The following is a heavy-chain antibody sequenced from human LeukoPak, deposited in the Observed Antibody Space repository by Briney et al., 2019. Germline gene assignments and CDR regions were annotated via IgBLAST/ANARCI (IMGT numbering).Heavy chain of an antibody. V-gene: IGHV1-18*01. D-gene: IGHD3-22*01. CDR1: GYTFTNYG. CDR3: ARPLNYYDSSGYYNY. Sequence: ASVKVSCKASGYTFTNYGISWVRQAPGQGLEWMGWISTYNGNTNCAQKLQGRVTMTTDTSTSTAYMELRSLRSDDTAVYYCARPLNYYDSSGYYNYWGQGTLVTVSS. J-gene: IGHJ4*02. CDR2: ISTYNGNT.